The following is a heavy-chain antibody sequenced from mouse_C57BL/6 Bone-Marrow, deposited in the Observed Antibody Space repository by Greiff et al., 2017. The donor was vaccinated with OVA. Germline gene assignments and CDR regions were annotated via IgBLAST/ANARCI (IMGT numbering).Heavy chain of an antibody. J-gene: IGHJ1*03. CDR3: ARKGLYGNPCFDV. CDR2: IDPENGDT. D-gene: IGHD2-1*01. Sequence: EVQLQQSGAELVRPGASVKLSCTASGFNIKDDYMHWVKQRPEQGLEWIGWIDPENGDTEYASKFQGKATITADTSSNTAYLQLSSLTSEDTAVYYCARKGLYGNPCFDVWGTGTTVTVSS. CDR1: GFNIKDDY. V-gene: IGHV14-4*01.